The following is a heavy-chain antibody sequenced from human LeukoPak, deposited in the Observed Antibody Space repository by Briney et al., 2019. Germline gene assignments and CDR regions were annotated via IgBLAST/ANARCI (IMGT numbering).Heavy chain of an antibody. V-gene: IGHV1-69*04. CDR1: GGTFISYA. D-gene: IGHD6-19*01. CDR2: IIPILGIA. CDR3: ARAGIAVAGPFDY. Sequence: SVTVSSKASGGTFISYAISWVRQAPGQGLEWLGRIIPILGIANYAQKFQGRVTITADKSTSTAYMELSSLRSEDTAVYYCARAGIAVAGPFDYWGQGTLVTVSS. J-gene: IGHJ4*02.